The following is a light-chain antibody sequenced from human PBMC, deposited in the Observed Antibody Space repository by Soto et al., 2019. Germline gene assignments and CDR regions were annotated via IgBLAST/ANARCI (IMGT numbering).Light chain of an antibody. Sequence: EIVLTQSPDTLAVSPGEVATLSCWASQSVTSNLSWYQQKRGQAPRLLIYAASTRATGVPARFSGSGSGTEFTLTISSLQSEDFAVYYCQQYNNWPPITLGQGTRLEI. CDR2: AAS. CDR3: QQYNNWPPIT. V-gene: IGKV3D-15*01. CDR1: QSVTSN. J-gene: IGKJ5*01.